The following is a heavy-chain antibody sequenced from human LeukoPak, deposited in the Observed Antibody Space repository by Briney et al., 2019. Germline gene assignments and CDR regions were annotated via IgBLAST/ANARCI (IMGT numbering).Heavy chain of an antibody. CDR3: AKGGPITTAGNWYFDL. V-gene: IGHV3-23*01. CDR2: IGGNGGST. D-gene: IGHD1-1*01. J-gene: IGHJ2*01. CDR1: GFIFSSYA. Sequence: GGSLRLSCAASGFIFSSYAMSWVRQAPGKGLEWVSAIGGNGGSTYYAESVKGRFTISRDNSKKTLYLQMNNMRAEDTAVYYCAKGGPITTAGNWYFDLWGRGSLVTVSS.